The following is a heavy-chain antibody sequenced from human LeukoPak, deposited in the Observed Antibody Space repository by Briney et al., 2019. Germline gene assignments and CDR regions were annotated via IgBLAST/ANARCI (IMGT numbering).Heavy chain of an antibody. CDR1: GGSIRSSNW. V-gene: IGHV4/OR15-8*02. Sequence: SETLSLTCGFSGGSIRSSNWWSWVRQPPGQGLEWIGEISLSGQTNFNPSLNGRVTMSLDESRNQLSLKLTSVTAADTAIYYCSRESGAFCPSGYWGEGTLVIVPP. D-gene: IGHD1-26*01. CDR3: SRESGAFCPSGY. CDR2: ISLSGQT. J-gene: IGHJ4*02.